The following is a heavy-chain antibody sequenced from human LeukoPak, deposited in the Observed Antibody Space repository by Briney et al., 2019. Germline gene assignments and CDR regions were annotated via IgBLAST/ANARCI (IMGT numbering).Heavy chain of an antibody. CDR3: ARVFYCSGGICYLNY. CDR1: GYTFTGYY. CDR2: INPNSGGT. Sequence: GASVKVSCKASGYTFTGYYIQWVRQAPGQGLEWMGWINPNSGGTSDAQKFQGRVTMTRDTSITTAYMELSSLRFDDTAVYYCARVFYCSGGICYLNYWGQGTLVTVSS. J-gene: IGHJ4*02. D-gene: IGHD2-8*02. V-gene: IGHV1-2*02.